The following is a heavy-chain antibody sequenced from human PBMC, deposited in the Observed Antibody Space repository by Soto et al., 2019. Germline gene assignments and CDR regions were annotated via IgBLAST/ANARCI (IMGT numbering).Heavy chain of an antibody. V-gene: IGHV1-69*01. D-gene: IGHD3-10*01. J-gene: IGHJ5*02. CDR3: GAGNYGWGANWFAP. CDR1: GGTFSSYA. CDR2: IIPIFGTA. Sequence: QVQLVQSGAEVKKPGSSVKVSCKASGGTFSSYAISWVRQAPGQGLEWMGGIIPIFGTANYAQKFQGRVTITADESTSTAYRELSSVRSEDTAVYYCGAGNYGWGANWFAPWGQGTLVTVSS.